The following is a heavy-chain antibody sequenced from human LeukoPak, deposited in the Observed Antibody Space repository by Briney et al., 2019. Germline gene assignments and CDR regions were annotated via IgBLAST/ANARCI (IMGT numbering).Heavy chain of an antibody. V-gene: IGHV3-23*01. D-gene: IGHD6-13*01. CDR1: GFTFSSYA. J-gene: IGHJ4*02. Sequence: GGSLRLSCAASGFTFSSYAMTWVRQAPGKGLEWVSAVSGSGSVTYYTDSVKGRFTISRDNSKNTLYLQMNSLRAEDTAVYYCATRITAAGFDYRGQGTLVTVSS. CDR2: VSGSGSVT. CDR3: ATRITAAGFDY.